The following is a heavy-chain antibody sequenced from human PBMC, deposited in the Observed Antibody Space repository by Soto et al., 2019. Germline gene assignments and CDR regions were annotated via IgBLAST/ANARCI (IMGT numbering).Heavy chain of an antibody. Sequence: QVQLVQSGAEVKKPGAPVKVSCKASGYTFTSYGITWVRQAPGQGLEWMGWVNIYEGSTNYAQKFQGRVTMTTDTSTNTVYLELRSLRSDDTAIYYCARERGGYSYGDYWGQGTLVTVSS. CDR3: ARERGGYSYGDY. CDR1: GYTFTSYG. CDR2: VNIYEGST. D-gene: IGHD5-18*01. J-gene: IGHJ4*02. V-gene: IGHV1-18*01.